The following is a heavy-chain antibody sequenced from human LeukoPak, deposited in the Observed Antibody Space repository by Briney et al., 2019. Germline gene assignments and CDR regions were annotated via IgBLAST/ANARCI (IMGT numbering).Heavy chain of an antibody. D-gene: IGHD6-13*01. CDR3: ARDSAAAGPKDY. CDR2: ISSSSSYI. J-gene: IGHJ4*02. V-gene: IGHV3-21*01. Sequence: GGSLRLSCAASGFTFSSYSMNWVRQAPGKGLEWVSSISSSSSYIYYADSVKGRFTISRDNAKNSLYLQMNSLGAEDTAVYYCARDSAAAGPKDYWGQGTLVTVSS. CDR1: GFTFSSYS.